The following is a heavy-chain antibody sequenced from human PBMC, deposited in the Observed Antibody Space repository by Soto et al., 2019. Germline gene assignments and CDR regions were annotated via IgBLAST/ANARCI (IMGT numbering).Heavy chain of an antibody. Sequence: QVQLVQSGAEVKKPGASVKVSCKTSGYTFTSYDINWVRQAPGQGLEWMGWMNPNSGNTGYAQKFQGRGTMTRNTSISTAYRGLSSLRSEDTAVYYCARGETTNGWGGGAYWAQGTLVTVSS. CDR3: ARGETTNGWGGGAY. CDR2: MNPNSGNT. J-gene: IGHJ4*02. V-gene: IGHV1-8*01. CDR1: GYTFTSYD. D-gene: IGHD6-19*01.